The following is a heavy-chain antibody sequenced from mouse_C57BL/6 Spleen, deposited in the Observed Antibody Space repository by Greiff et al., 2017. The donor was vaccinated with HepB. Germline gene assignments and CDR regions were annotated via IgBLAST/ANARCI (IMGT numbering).Heavy chain of an antibody. Sequence: EVKLMESGGGLVKPGGSLKLSCAASGFTFSDYGMHWVRQAPEKGLEWVAYISSGSSTIYYADTVKGRFTISRDNAKNTLFLQMTSLRSEDTAMYYCARGDYYSNYVGFFDYWGQGTTLTVSS. CDR2: ISSGSSTI. CDR1: GFTFSDYG. V-gene: IGHV5-17*01. J-gene: IGHJ2*01. CDR3: ARGDYYSNYVGFFDY. D-gene: IGHD2-5*01.